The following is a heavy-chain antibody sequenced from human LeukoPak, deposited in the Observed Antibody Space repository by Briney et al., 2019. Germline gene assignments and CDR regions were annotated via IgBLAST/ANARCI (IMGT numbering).Heavy chain of an antibody. CDR3: ARKVVTAQKYFDY. CDR1: GGSISSSSYY. D-gene: IGHD2-21*02. Sequence: PSETLSLTCTVSGGSISSSSYYWGWIRQPPGKGLEWIGSIYYSGNTYYNPSLKSRVTISVDTSKNQFSLKLSSVTAADTAVYYCARKVVTAQKYFDYWGQGTLVTVPS. CDR2: IYYSGNT. V-gene: IGHV4-39*01. J-gene: IGHJ4*02.